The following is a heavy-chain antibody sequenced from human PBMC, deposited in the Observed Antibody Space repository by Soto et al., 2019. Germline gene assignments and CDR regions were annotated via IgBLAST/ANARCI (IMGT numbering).Heavy chain of an antibody. V-gene: IGHV1-2*04. CDR2: INPNSGGT. Sequence: ASVKVSCKASGYTFTGYYMHWVRQAPGQGLEWMGWINPNSGGTNYAQKFQGWVTMTRDTSISTAYMELSRLRSDDTAVYYCARGPLIAAAGLFDYWGQGTLVTVSS. J-gene: IGHJ4*02. CDR1: GYTFTGYY. D-gene: IGHD6-13*01. CDR3: ARGPLIAAAGLFDY.